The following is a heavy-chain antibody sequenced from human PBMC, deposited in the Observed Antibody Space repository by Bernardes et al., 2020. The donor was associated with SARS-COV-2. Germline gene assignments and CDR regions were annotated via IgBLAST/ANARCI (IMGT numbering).Heavy chain of an antibody. J-gene: IGHJ4*02. D-gene: IGHD2-2*01. CDR3: ARGDIVVTPAAPGAYVY. CDR2: IFYTGST. CDR1: GGSISSGGYY. V-gene: IGHV4-31*03. Sequence: TLSLTCTVSGGSISSGGYYWSWIRQHPGKGLEWLGYIFYTGSTYYNPSLKSRVTISVDTSKNQFSLKLSSVTVADTAVYYCARGDIVVTPAAPGAYVYWGQGSLVTVSS.